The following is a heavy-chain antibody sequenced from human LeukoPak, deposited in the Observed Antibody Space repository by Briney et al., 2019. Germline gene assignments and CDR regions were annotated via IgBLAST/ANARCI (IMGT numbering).Heavy chain of an antibody. J-gene: IGHJ3*02. CDR2: ISSSGNTI. D-gene: IGHD6-6*01. CDR3: ARGPSIAARYDAFDI. V-gene: IGHV3-48*03. CDR1: GFXFSSYA. Sequence: GGSLRLSCAASGFXFSSYAISWVRQAPGKGLEWVSHISSSGNTISYADSVKGRFTISRDNAKNSLYLQVISLRAEDTAVYYCARGPSIAARYDAFDIWGQGTMVTVSS.